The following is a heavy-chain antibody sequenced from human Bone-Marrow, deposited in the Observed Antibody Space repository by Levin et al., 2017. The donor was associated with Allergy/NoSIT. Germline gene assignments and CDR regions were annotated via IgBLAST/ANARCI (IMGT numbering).Heavy chain of an antibody. CDR2: ISYDGSNK. V-gene: IGHV3-30*18. D-gene: IGHD6-13*01. J-gene: IGHJ4*02. Sequence: GGSLRLSCAASGFTFSSYGMHWVRQAPGKGLEWVAVISYDGSNKYYADSVKGRFTISRDNSKNTLYLQMNSLRAEDTAVYYCAKGTVLAAAEPIDYWGQGTLVTVSS. CDR3: AKGTVLAAAEPIDY. CDR1: GFTFSSYG.